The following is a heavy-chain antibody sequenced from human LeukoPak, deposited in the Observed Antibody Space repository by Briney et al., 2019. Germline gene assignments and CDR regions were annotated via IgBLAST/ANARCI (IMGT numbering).Heavy chain of an antibody. CDR2: ISAYNGNT. CDR3: ERDRGLHSDYFDY. J-gene: IGHJ4*02. V-gene: IGHV1-18*01. Sequence: ASVKVSCKASGYTFTSYGISWVRQAPGQGLEWMGWISAYNGNTNYAQKLQGRVTMTTDTSTSTAYMAVRSLRADDTAVYYCERDRGLHSDYFDYWGQGTLVTVSS. D-gene: IGHD4-17*01. CDR1: GYTFTSYG.